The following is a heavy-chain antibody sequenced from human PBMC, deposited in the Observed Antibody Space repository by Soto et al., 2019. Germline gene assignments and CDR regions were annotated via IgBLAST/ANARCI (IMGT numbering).Heavy chain of an antibody. D-gene: IGHD1-26*01. CDR3: ANGGSGYYYYGMDV. V-gene: IGHV3-23*01. J-gene: IGHJ6*02. CDR1: GFTFSSYA. CDR2: ISGSGGST. Sequence: PGGSLRLSCAASGFTFSSYAMSWVRQAPGKGLEWVSAISGSGGSTYYADSVKGRFTISRDNSKNTLYLQMNSLRAEDTAVYYCANGGSGYYYYGMDVRGQGTTVTVSS.